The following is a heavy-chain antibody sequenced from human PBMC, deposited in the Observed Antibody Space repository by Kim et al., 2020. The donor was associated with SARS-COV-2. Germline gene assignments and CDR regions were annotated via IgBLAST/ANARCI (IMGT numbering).Heavy chain of an antibody. CDR2: IIPILGIA. Sequence: SVKVSCKASGGTFSSYAISWVRQAPGQGLEWMGRIIPILGIANYAQKFQGRVTITADKSTSTAYMELSSLRSEDTAVYYCARVSRDGYNRPFDYWGQGTLVTVSS. J-gene: IGHJ4*02. CDR1: GGTFSSYA. D-gene: IGHD5-12*01. CDR3: ARVSRDGYNRPFDY. V-gene: IGHV1-69*04.